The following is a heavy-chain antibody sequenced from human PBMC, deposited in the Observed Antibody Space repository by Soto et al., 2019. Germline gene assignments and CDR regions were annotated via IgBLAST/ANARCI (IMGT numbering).Heavy chain of an antibody. CDR1: GFTFSNYA. CDR3: AKGGHYYASERLSITNWFGP. V-gene: IGHV3-30-3*01. Sequence: VGSLRLSCAASGFTFSNYAMHWARQAPGKGLEWVAVISYDGSNTYYADSVKGRFTISRDNSKNTLSLRMDSLRADDSAVYYCAKGGHYYASERLSITNWFGPWGQGTLVTVSS. CDR2: ISYDGSNT. D-gene: IGHD3-10*01. J-gene: IGHJ5*02.